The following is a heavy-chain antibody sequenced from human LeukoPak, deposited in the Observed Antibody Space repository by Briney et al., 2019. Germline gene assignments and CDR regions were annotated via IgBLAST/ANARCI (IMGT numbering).Heavy chain of an antibody. CDR2: ISAYNGNT. CDR1: GYTFTSYG. Sequence: GASVKVSCKASGYTFTSYGISWVRQAPGQGLEWMGWISAYNGNTNYAQKLQGRVTMTTDTSTSTAYMELRSLRSDDTAVYYCARVQKLGYCSGGSCKRAAFDIWGQGTMATVSS. CDR3: ARVQKLGYCSGGSCKRAAFDI. D-gene: IGHD2-15*01. J-gene: IGHJ3*02. V-gene: IGHV1-18*01.